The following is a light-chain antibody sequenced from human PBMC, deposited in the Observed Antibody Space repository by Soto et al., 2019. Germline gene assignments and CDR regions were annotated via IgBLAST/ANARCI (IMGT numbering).Light chain of an antibody. J-gene: IGKJ4*01. V-gene: IGKV1-17*01. CDR2: GAS. Sequence: IQMTQSPSSLSASVGDRVTITCRASQDIRKDLAWYQQKPGKAPQILIYGASTLQTGVASRFSGSGSATDFALTISSMQPEDFATYYCLQHNSYPLTFGAGTKVDIK. CDR1: QDIRKD. CDR3: LQHNSYPLT.